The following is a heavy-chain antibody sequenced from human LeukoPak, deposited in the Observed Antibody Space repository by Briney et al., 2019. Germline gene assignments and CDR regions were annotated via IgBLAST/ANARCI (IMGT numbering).Heavy chain of an antibody. D-gene: IGHD6-19*01. J-gene: IGHJ4*02. Sequence: PGGSLRLSCAASGFTFSSYAMSWVRQAPGEGLVWVSAISGGSTTIFYADSVKGRFTISRDNSKNTLFLQMSSLRVEDTAVHYCAKRGSAWSFDYWGQGTLVTVSS. CDR3: AKRGSAWSFDY. CDR1: GFTFSSYA. CDR2: ISGGSTTI. V-gene: IGHV3-23*01.